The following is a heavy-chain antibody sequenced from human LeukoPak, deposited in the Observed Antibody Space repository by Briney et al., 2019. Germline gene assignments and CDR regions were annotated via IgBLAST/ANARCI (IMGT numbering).Heavy chain of an antibody. D-gene: IGHD6-13*01. V-gene: IGHV1-2*02. CDR2: INPNSGGT. CDR3: ARDADSQIAAAADY. J-gene: IGHJ4*02. CDR1: GYTFTNYY. Sequence: GASVKVSCKASGYTFTNYYMHWVRQAPGQGLEWMGWINPNSGGTNYAQKFQGRVTMTRDTSISTAYLELSRLRSDDTAVYYCARDADSQIAAAADYWGQGTLVTVAS.